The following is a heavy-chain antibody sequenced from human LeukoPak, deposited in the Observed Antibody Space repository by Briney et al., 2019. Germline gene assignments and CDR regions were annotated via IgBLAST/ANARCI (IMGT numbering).Heavy chain of an antibody. Sequence: ETLSLTCTVSGGSISSYYWSWIRQPPGKGLEWVSVIYGGDTTYYADSVRGRFTISRDTSKNTLYLQMNSLRADDTAVYYCARAIQFGGYFDYWGQGTLVTVSS. D-gene: IGHD2-15*01. J-gene: IGHJ4*02. CDR1: GGSISSYY. V-gene: IGHV3-53*01. CDR2: IYGGDTT. CDR3: ARAIQFGGYFDY.